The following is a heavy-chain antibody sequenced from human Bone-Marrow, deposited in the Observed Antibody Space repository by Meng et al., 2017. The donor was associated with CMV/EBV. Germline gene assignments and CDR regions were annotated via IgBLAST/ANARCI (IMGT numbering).Heavy chain of an antibody. V-gene: IGHV1-2*02. CDR1: GYTFTGYY. CDR3: ALPGYCSSTSFSIYYYYGMDV. CDR2: INPNSGGT. D-gene: IGHD2-2*01. Sequence: ASVKVSCKASGYTFTGYYMHWVRQAPGQGLEWMGWINPNSGGTNYAQKFQGRVTMTRDTSISTAYMELSRLRSDDTAVYYCALPGYCSSTSFSIYYYYGMDVWGRGTTVTVSS. J-gene: IGHJ6*02.